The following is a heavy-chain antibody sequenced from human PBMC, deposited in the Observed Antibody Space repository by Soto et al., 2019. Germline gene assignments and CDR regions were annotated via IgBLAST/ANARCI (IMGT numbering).Heavy chain of an antibody. D-gene: IGHD2-2*01. Sequence: QVQLQESGPGLVKPSQTLSLTCTVSGGSISSGGYYWSWIRQHPGKGLEWMGYIYYSGSTYYNPSLKSRVTLSVDTSKNQCSLKMSSVTDADTAVEYCARFYRDIVVVPKHFGMDVWGQGTTVTVSS. CDR3: ARFYRDIVVVPKHFGMDV. J-gene: IGHJ6*02. CDR1: GGSISSGGYY. CDR2: IYYSGST. V-gene: IGHV4-31*03.